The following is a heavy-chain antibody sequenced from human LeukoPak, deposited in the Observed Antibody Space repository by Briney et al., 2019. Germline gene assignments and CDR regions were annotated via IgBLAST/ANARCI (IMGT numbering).Heavy chain of an antibody. CDR2: IYYSGST. CDR3: ARVDGSCAGGSCPSGNWFDP. Sequence: SETLSLTCTVSGGSISSYYWSWIRQPPGKGLEWIGYIYYSGSTNYNPSLKSRVTISVDTSKNQFSLKLSSVTAADTAVYYCARVDGSCAGGSCPSGNWFDPWGQGTLVTVSS. V-gene: IGHV4-59*01. CDR1: GGSISSYY. J-gene: IGHJ5*02. D-gene: IGHD2-15*01.